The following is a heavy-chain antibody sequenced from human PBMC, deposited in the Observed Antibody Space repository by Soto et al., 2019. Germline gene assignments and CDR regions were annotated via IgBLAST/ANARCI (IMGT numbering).Heavy chain of an antibody. CDR3: ARASDYYDSSGYHYDAFDI. Sequence: QVKLVQSGAEVKKPGSSVKVSCKASGGTFSSYAISWVRQAPGQGLEWMGGIIPIFGTANYAQKFQGRVTITADESTSTAYMELSSLRSEDTAVYYCARASDYYDSSGYHYDAFDIWGQGTMVTVSS. CDR1: GGTFSSYA. D-gene: IGHD3-22*01. CDR2: IIPIFGTA. J-gene: IGHJ3*02. V-gene: IGHV1-69*01.